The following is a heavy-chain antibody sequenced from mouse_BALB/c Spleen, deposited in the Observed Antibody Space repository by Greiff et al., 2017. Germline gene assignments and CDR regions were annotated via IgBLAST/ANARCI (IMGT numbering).Heavy chain of an antibody. J-gene: IGHJ3*01. Sequence: EVHLVESGGGLVQPGGSLKLSCAASGFTFSSYGMSWVRQTPDKRLELVATINSNGGSTYYPDSVKGRFTISRDNAKNTLYLQMSSLKSEDTAMYYCARDRGYGNYGWFAYWGQGTLVTVSA. D-gene: IGHD2-10*02. CDR2: INSNGGST. V-gene: IGHV5-6-3*01. CDR1: GFTFSSYG. CDR3: ARDRGYGNYGWFAY.